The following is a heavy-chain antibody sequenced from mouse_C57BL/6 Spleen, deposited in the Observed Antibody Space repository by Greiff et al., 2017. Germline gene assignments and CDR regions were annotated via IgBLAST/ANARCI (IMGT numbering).Heavy chain of an antibody. Sequence: QVQLQQSGPELVKPGASVKISCKASGYAFSSSWMNWVKQRPGKGLEWIGRIYPGDGDTNYNGKFKGKATLNADKSSSTAYMQLSSLTSEDSAVYFCANYGSSLYFDYWGQGTTLTVSS. CDR3: ANYGSSLYFDY. CDR2: IYPGDGDT. V-gene: IGHV1-82*01. D-gene: IGHD1-1*01. J-gene: IGHJ2*01. CDR1: GYAFSSSW.